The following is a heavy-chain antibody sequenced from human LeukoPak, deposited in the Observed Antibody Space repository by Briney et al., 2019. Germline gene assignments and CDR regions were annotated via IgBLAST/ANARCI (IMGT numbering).Heavy chain of an antibody. D-gene: IGHD2-2*01. J-gene: IGHJ3*02. CDR1: GGTFSSYA. CDR3: ARVSVVVPAATPDGDAFDI. V-gene: IGHV1-69*01. Sequence: SVKVSCKASGGTFSSYAISWVRQAPGQGLEWMGGISPIFGTANYAQKFQGRVTITADESTSTAYMELSSLRSEDTAVYYCARVSVVVPAATPDGDAFDIWGQGTMVTVPS. CDR2: ISPIFGTA.